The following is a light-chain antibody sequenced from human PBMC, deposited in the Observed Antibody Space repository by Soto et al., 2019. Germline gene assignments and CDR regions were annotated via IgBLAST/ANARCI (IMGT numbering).Light chain of an antibody. CDR2: EGS. CDR3: CSYADSSPVV. Sequence: QSVLTQPASVSGSPGQSITISCTGTSSDVGSYNLVSWYQQHPGKAPKLMIYEGSKRPSGVSNRFSGSKSGNTASLTISGLQAEDEADYYCCSYADSSPVVFGGGTKLTVL. CDR1: SSDVGSYNL. J-gene: IGLJ2*01. V-gene: IGLV2-23*01.